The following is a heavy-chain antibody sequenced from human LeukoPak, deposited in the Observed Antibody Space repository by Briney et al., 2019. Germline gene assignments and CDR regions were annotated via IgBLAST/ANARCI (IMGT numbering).Heavy chain of an antibody. CDR2: ISSSGSTI. Sequence: PGGSLRLSCAASGFTFSDYYMSWIRQAPGKGLEWVSYISSSGSTIYYADSVKGRFTISRDNAKNSLYLQMNSLRAEDTAVYYCARDGYPPNSGSYYEAKYYFDYWGQGTLVTVSS. CDR1: GFTFSDYY. CDR3: ARDGYPPNSGSYYEAKYYFDY. D-gene: IGHD1-26*01. V-gene: IGHV3-11*04. J-gene: IGHJ4*02.